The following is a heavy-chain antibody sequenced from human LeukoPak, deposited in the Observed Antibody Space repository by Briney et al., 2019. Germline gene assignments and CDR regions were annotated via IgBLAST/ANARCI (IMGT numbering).Heavy chain of an antibody. Sequence: SETLSLTCSVSGGSISGSSYYWGWIRQPPGKGLEWIGNIYYRGSTYYNPSLKSRVTISVDTSKNQFSLKLSSVTAADTAVYYCARRKGMIVVVNFDYWGQGTLVTVSS. CDR3: ARRKGMIVVVNFDY. V-gene: IGHV4-39*01. J-gene: IGHJ4*02. CDR1: GGSISGSSYY. CDR2: IYYRGST. D-gene: IGHD3-22*01.